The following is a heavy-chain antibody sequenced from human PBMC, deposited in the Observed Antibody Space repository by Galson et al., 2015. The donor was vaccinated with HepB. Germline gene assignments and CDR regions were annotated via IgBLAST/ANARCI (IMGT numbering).Heavy chain of an antibody. V-gene: IGHV3-30-3*01. D-gene: IGHD3-16*01. Sequence: SLRLSCAASGFTFSSYAMHWVRQAPGKGLEWVAVISYDGSNKYYADSVKGRFTISRDNSKNTLYLQMNSLRVEDTAVYYCAMGEGDDAFDIWGQGTMVTVSS. CDR1: GFTFSSYA. CDR2: ISYDGSNK. J-gene: IGHJ3*02. CDR3: AMGEGDDAFDI.